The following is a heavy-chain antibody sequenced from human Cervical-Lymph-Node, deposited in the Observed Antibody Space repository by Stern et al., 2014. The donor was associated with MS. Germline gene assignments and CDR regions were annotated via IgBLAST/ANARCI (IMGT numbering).Heavy chain of an antibody. CDR3: TREMAARRLDP. CDR1: GSTVNSNY. CDR2: FYSGIST. D-gene: IGHD5-24*01. V-gene: IGHV3-66*01. J-gene: IGHJ5*02. Sequence: VQLVESGGSLVQPGGSLRLSCAASGSTVNSNYMTWVRQAPGTGLEWVSIFYSGISTYYAESVKGRFSFSIDKPKNTLYLQMNNLRVEDTAMYYCTREMAARRLDPWGQGTLVIVSA.